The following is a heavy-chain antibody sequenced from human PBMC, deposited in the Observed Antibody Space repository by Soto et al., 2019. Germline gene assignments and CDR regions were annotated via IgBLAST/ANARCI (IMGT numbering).Heavy chain of an antibody. CDR2: ISYDGSNK. V-gene: IGHV3-30-3*01. D-gene: IGHD2-15*01. CDR3: ARDYCSGGSCYSGVIDY. J-gene: IGHJ4*02. CDR1: GFTFSNYA. Sequence: HVQLVESGGGVVQPGRSLRLSCAASGFTFSNYAIHWVRQAPGKGLEWVAVISYDGSNKYYADSVKGRFTISRDNSKSTLYLQMNSLRAEDTALYYCARDYCSGGSCYSGVIDYWGPGTLVTVSS.